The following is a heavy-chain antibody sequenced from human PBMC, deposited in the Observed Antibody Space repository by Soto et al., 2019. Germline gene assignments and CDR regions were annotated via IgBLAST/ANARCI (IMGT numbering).Heavy chain of an antibody. CDR2: IRSKANSYAT. CDR3: TRLPDSSGWSPSWFDP. Sequence: EVQLVESGGGLVQPGGSLKLSCAASGFTFSGSAMHWVRQASGKGLEWVGRIRSKANSYATAYAASVKGRFTISRDDSKNTAYLQMNSLKTEDTAVYYCTRLPDSSGWSPSWFDPWGQGTLVTVSS. V-gene: IGHV3-73*01. CDR1: GFTFSGSA. J-gene: IGHJ5*02. D-gene: IGHD6-19*01.